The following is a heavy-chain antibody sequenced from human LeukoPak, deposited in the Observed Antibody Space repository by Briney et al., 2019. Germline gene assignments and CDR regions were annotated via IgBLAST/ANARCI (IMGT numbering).Heavy chain of an antibody. CDR1: GFTFSNAW. CDR3: ARGKFDFDY. V-gene: IGHV3-7*01. CDR2: INQDGSEK. J-gene: IGHJ4*02. D-gene: IGHD3-16*01. Sequence: GGSLRLSCAASGFTFSNAWMSWVRQAPGKGLEWVANINQDGSEKYYVDSVKGRFTVSRDNAKNSLYLQMNSLRVEDTAVYYCARGKFDFDYWGQGTLVTVSS.